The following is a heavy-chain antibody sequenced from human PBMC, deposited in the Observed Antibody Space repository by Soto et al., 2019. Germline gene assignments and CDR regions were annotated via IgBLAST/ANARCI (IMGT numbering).Heavy chain of an antibody. Sequence: PGEALKISCKGSGYSFTSYWIGWVRQMPGKGLEGISIIYRGISDTRYIPSFQAQSTITANKSINPPYLQWSTLKASDTAMYYCASFSPPPLYGMDVWGQGTTVTVSS. CDR1: GYSFTSYW. V-gene: IGHV5-51*01. J-gene: IGHJ6*02. CDR2: IYRGISDT. CDR3: ASFSPPPLYGMDV. D-gene: IGHD3-3*02.